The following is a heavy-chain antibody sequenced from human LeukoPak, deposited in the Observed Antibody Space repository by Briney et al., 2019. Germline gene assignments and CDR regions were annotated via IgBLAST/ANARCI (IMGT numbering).Heavy chain of an antibody. Sequence: GGSLRLSCAASGFTFDDYAMHWVRQAPGKGLEWVSGISWNSGSIGYADSVKGRFTISRDNAKNSLYLQMNSLRAEDTAVYYCLLVPAAMPHLFDYWGQGTLVTVSS. CDR3: LLVPAAMPHLFDY. CDR2: ISWNSGSI. D-gene: IGHD2-2*01. V-gene: IGHV3-9*01. CDR1: GFTFDDYA. J-gene: IGHJ4*02.